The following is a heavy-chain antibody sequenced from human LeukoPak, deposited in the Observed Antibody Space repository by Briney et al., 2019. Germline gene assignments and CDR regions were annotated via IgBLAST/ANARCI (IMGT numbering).Heavy chain of an antibody. V-gene: IGHV3-48*03. CDR1: GFTFSSYE. D-gene: IGHD2-15*01. CDR2: TSSSGSTI. J-gene: IGHJ6*04. Sequence: GGSLRLSCAASGFTFSSYEMNWVRQAPGKGLEWVSYTSSSGSTIYYADSVKGRFTISRDNAKNSLYLQMNSLRAEDTAVYYCAREVVAATVDVWGKGTTVTISS. CDR3: AREVVAATVDV.